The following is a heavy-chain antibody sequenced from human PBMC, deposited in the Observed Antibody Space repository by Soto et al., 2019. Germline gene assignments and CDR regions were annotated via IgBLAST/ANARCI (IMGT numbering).Heavy chain of an antibody. D-gene: IGHD7-27*01. V-gene: IGHV3-53*01. Sequence: GGSLTLSCAVSGFTASSNYMSWVRQAPGKGLEWVSIIYNDGTTSYTDSVKGRFTISRDNSQNTLYLQMNSLRADDTALYYCARELGQNYIDYWGQGTLVTVSS. J-gene: IGHJ4*02. CDR3: ARELGQNYIDY. CDR2: IYNDGTT. CDR1: GFTASSNY.